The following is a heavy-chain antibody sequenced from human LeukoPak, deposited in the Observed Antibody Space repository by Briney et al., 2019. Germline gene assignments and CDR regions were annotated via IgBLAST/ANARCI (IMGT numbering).Heavy chain of an antibody. J-gene: IGHJ4*02. CDR1: GSTFDDYG. Sequence: PGGSLRLSCVASGSTFDDYGMTWVRQAPGKGLEWVSSISSSSSYIYYADSVKGRFTISRDNAKNSLYLQMNSLRAEDTAVYYCARGSIAARPLDYWGQGTLVTVSS. D-gene: IGHD6-6*01. V-gene: IGHV3-21*01. CDR2: ISSSSSYI. CDR3: ARGSIAARPLDY.